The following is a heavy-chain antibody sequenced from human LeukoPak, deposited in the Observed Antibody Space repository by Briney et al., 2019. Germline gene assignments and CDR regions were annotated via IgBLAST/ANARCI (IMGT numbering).Heavy chain of an antibody. CDR1: GFTFSSYA. D-gene: IGHD3-10*01. CDR3: AKAQGRLLWFGESPFDY. Sequence: GGSLRLSCAASGFTFSSYAMSWVRQAPGKGLEWVSAISGSGGSTYYADSVKGRFTISRDNSKNTLYLQMNSLRAEDTAVYYCAKAQGRLLWFGESPFDYWGRGTLVTVSS. CDR2: ISGSGGST. V-gene: IGHV3-23*01. J-gene: IGHJ4*02.